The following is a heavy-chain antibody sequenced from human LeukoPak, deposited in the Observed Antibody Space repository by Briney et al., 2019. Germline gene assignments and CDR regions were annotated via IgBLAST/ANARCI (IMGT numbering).Heavy chain of an antibody. CDR1: GLTFSSYW. V-gene: IGHV3-7*01. Sequence: GGSLRLSCAASGLTFSSYWMSWVRQAPGKGLEWVANIKQDGSEKYYVDSVKGRFTISRDNAKNSLYLQMTSLRAEDTAVYYCARVHGNSYGYYFDYWGQGTLVTVSS. CDR3: ARVHGNSYGYYFDY. J-gene: IGHJ4*02. CDR2: IKQDGSEK. D-gene: IGHD5-18*01.